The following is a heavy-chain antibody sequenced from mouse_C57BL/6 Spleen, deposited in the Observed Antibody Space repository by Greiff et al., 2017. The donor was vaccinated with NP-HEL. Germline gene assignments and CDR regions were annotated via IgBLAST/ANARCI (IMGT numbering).Heavy chain of an antibody. V-gene: IGHV1-64*01. D-gene: IGHD3-2*02. CDR3: ARSSSGYLYYFDY. Sequence: VQLQQPGAELVKPGASVKLSCKASGYTFTSYWMHWVKQRPGQGLEWIGMIHPNSGSTNYNEKFKSKATLTVDKSSSTAYMQLSSLTSEDSAVYYCARSSSGYLYYFDYWGQGTTLTVSS. J-gene: IGHJ2*01. CDR2: IHPNSGST. CDR1: GYTFTSYW.